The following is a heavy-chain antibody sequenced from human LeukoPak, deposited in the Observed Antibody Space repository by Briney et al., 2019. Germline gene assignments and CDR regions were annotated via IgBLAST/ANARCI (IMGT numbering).Heavy chain of an antibody. CDR2: ISSSSSTI. CDR3: ATSGSYFDFDY. J-gene: IGHJ4*02. D-gene: IGHD1-26*01. V-gene: IGHV3-48*04. Sequence: SGGSPRLSCAASGFTFSSYSMNWVRQAPGKGLEWVSYISSSSSTIYYADSVKGRFTISRDNAKNSLYLQMNSLRAEDTAVYYCATSGSYFDFDYWGQGTLVTVSS. CDR1: GFTFSSYS.